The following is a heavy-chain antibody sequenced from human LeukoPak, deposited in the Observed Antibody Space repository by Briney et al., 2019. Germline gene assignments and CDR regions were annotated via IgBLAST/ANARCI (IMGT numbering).Heavy chain of an antibody. J-gene: IGHJ5*02. Sequence: PGGSLRLSCAVSGITLSNYGMSWVRQAPGKGLEWVAGISGSGGTTNYADSVKGRFTISRHNSKNTLYLQMNSLRAEDTAVYYCAREDGDSGWFDPWGQGTLVTVSS. CDR1: GITLSNYG. V-gene: IGHV3-23*01. D-gene: IGHD4-17*01. CDR2: ISGSGGTT. CDR3: AREDGDSGWFDP.